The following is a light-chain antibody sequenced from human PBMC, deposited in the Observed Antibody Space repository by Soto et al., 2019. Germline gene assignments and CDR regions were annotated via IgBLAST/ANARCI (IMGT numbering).Light chain of an antibody. CDR1: QGISSY. V-gene: IGKV1-9*01. Sequence: IQLTQSPSSLSASVGDRVTITCRASQGISSYLAWYQQNPWKAPKLLCYAASTLQSGVPSRFSVSGSGTDFTLTIRSLPPEGFANYYRQTLNNYPIPFGHGTRLEIK. J-gene: IGKJ5*01. CDR3: QTLNNYPIP. CDR2: AAS.